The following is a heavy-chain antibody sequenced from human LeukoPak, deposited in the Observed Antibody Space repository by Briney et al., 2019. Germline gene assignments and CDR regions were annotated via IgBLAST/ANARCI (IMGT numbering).Heavy chain of an antibody. D-gene: IGHD2-2*01. Sequence: GGSLRLSRAASGFTFSTYYMSWIRQAPGKGLEWVSAISGSGGSTYYADSVKGRFTISRDNSKNTLYLQMNSLRAEDTAVYYCAKGTRVGVPAAMTLFQHWGQGTLVTVSS. CDR2: ISGSGGST. J-gene: IGHJ1*01. CDR3: AKGTRVGVPAAMTLFQH. CDR1: GFTFSTYY. V-gene: IGHV3-23*01.